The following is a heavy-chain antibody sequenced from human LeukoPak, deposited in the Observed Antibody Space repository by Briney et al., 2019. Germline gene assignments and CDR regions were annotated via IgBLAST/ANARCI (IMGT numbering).Heavy chain of an antibody. CDR2: IYYSGST. CDR3: ACLYSSSYRFGY. V-gene: IGHV4-59*01. CDR1: GFTFSSYW. J-gene: IGHJ4*02. D-gene: IGHD6-13*01. Sequence: PGGSLRLSCAASGFTFSSYWMSWVRQAPGKGLEWIGYIYYSGSTNYNPSLKSRVTISVDTSKNQFSLKLSSVTAADTAVYYCACLYSSSYRFGYWGQGTLVTVSS.